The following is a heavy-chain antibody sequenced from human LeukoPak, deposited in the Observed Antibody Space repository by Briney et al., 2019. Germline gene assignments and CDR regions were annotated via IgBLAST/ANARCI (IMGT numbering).Heavy chain of an antibody. D-gene: IGHD3-3*01. Sequence: PSETLSLTCTVSGGSISSSSYYWGWIRQPPGKGLEWIGSIYYSGSTYYNPSLKSRVPISVDTSKNQFSLKLSSVTAADTAVYYCARQPPVLRFLEWSYYFDYWGQGTLVTVSS. CDR3: ARQPPVLRFLEWSYYFDY. V-gene: IGHV4-39*01. CDR1: GGSISSSSYY. CDR2: IYYSGST. J-gene: IGHJ4*02.